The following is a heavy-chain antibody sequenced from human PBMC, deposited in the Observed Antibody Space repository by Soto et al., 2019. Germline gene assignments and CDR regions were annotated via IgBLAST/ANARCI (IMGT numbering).Heavy chain of an antibody. D-gene: IGHD3-10*01. CDR3: ATPSGY. Sequence: SVKGSWNASGYTFTSHYMHWGRQAPGQGLEWMGLINPSAGITSYAQSFQGRVTMTRDTSTSTVFMDLSSLRSEDTAIYYCATPSGYWGQGTLVTVSS. V-gene: IGHV1-46*01. J-gene: IGHJ4*02. CDR1: GYTFTSHY. CDR2: INPSAGIT.